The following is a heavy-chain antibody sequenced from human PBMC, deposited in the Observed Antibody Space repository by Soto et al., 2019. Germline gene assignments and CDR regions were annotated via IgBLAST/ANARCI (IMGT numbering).Heavy chain of an antibody. CDR3: ARSPSYSSSWYFQDYYYGMDV. D-gene: IGHD6-13*01. V-gene: IGHV4-59*01. CDR2: IYYSGST. Sequence: PSETLSLTCTVSGGSISSYYWSWIRQPPGKGLEWIGYIYYSGSTNYNPSLKSRVTISVDTSKNQFSLKLSSVTAADTAVYYCARSPSYSSSWYFQDYYYGMDVWGQGTTVTVSS. J-gene: IGHJ6*02. CDR1: GGSISSYY.